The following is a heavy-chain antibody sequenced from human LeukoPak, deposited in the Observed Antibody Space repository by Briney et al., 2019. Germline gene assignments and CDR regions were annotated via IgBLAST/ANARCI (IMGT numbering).Heavy chain of an antibody. V-gene: IGHV3-30*02. CDR3: ARDQVGAGNDY. D-gene: IGHD1-26*01. CDR2: IRYDGKDK. CDR1: GFTFTNYG. J-gene: IGHJ4*02. Sequence: GGSLRLSCAASGFTFTNYGMHWGRQAPSKGVGGGAFIRYDGKDKNYADSVKGRFTISRDNSTETLYLQMNSLRDEDTAVYYCARDQVGAGNDYWGQGTLVTVSS.